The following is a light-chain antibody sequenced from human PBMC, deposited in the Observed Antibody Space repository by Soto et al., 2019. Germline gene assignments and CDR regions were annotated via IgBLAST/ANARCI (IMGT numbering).Light chain of an antibody. CDR2: SAS. Sequence: DIQMTQSPSSLSASVGDRVTSTCRASENIRGYLNWYQQKSGKAPRVLIYSASNLQSGVPLRFSGTGSGTEFTSTIARLEADDFETYCCQQTFGTPRTFGHGTK. J-gene: IGKJ1*01. V-gene: IGKV1-39*01. CDR1: ENIRGY. CDR3: QQTFGTPRT.